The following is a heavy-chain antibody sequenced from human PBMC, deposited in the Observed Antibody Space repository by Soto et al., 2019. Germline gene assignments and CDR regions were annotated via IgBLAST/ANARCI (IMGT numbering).Heavy chain of an antibody. CDR1: GFTVSDYG. CDR3: AKDYGSSCYGIAY. D-gene: IGHD2-15*01. Sequence: QLQLVESGGDVAQPGRSLRVSCAASGFTVSDYGMHWVRQAPGKGLEWVAAISYAGSNQYYADSVKGRFTISRDNSKNTLYLQMNSLRAEDTAVYYCAKDYGSSCYGIAYWGQGTLVIVSS. CDR2: ISYAGSNQ. V-gene: IGHV3-30*18. J-gene: IGHJ4*02.